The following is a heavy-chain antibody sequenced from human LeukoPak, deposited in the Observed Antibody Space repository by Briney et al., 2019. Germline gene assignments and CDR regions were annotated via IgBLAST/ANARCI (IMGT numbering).Heavy chain of an antibody. V-gene: IGHV3-7*01. CDR3: ARDDRSGLNYFVFADY. CDR1: GFTFNTHW. D-gene: IGHD3-10*02. Sequence: PRGSLRLACAASGFTFNTHWMGSVRQAPGKGLGRVANIKEDGIESYYADSVKGRFNSSRDNTKNSLYLQMNSLRAEDTAVYYCARDDRSGLNYFVFADYWGQGTLVTVSS. J-gene: IGHJ4*02. CDR2: IKEDGIES.